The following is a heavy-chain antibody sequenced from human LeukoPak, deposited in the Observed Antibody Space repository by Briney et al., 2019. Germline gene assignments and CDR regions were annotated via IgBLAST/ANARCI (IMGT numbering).Heavy chain of an antibody. CDR3: AKASAMIVVVSKHFDY. Sequence: GGSLRLSCAVSGFTVSSNYISWVRQAPGKGLEWVSVIYAGGTTFYADSVKGRFTISRDNSKNTLYLQMNSLRAEDTAVYYCAKASAMIVVVSKHFDYWGQGTLVTVSS. CDR2: IYAGGTT. V-gene: IGHV3-53*01. CDR1: GFTVSSNY. D-gene: IGHD3-22*01. J-gene: IGHJ4*02.